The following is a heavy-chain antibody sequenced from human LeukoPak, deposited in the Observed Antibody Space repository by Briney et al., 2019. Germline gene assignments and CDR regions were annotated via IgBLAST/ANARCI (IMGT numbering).Heavy chain of an antibody. D-gene: IGHD1-7*01. CDR1: GFTFSSYG. Sequence: PGGSLRLSCAASGFTFSSYGMHWVRQAPGKGLEWVAVIWYGGSNKYYADSVKGRFTISRDNSKNTLYLQMNSLRAEDTAVYYCAKFELELGGAFDIWGQGTMVTVSS. V-gene: IGHV3-33*08. CDR2: IWYGGSNK. J-gene: IGHJ3*02. CDR3: AKFELELGGAFDI.